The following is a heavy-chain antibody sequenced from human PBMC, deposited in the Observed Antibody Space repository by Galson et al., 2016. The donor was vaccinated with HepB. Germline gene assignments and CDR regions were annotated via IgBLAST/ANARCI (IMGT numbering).Heavy chain of an antibody. Sequence: LRLSCAASGFTFSRYEMNWVRQAPGKGPEWVSSISSGSSYIYYADSVKGRFTISRDNFKNSLYLQMNSLRAEDTAVYYCAREPVRLDDLLTGPPKNPDYWGQGTLVTVSS. J-gene: IGHJ4*02. V-gene: IGHV3-21*01. CDR1: GFTFSRYE. CDR2: ISSGSSYI. CDR3: AREPVRLDDLLTGPPKNPDY. D-gene: IGHD3-9*01.